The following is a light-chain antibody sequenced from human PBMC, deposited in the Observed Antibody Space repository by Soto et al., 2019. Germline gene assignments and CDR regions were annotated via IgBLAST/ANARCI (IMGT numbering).Light chain of an antibody. CDR1: NSDVGSFNA. V-gene: IGLV2-23*02. CDR3: CSRGGVSPIYV. Sequence: QSVLTQPASVTGSPGQSIAISCTGTNSDVGSFNAVSWYQQDPGKAPKLIIYEVTKRPSGVSDRISGSKTGNTASLTISGLRAEDFVDYLWCSRGGVSPIYVFVTVTNVTV. J-gene: IGLJ1*01. CDR2: EVT.